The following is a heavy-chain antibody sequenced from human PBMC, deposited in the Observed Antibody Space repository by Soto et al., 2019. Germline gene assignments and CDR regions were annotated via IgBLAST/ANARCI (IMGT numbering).Heavy chain of an antibody. D-gene: IGHD3-22*01. CDR2: IWYDGSNK. CDR1: GFTFSSYG. J-gene: IGHJ4*02. V-gene: IGHV3-33*01. Sequence: PGGSLRLSCAASGFTFSSYGMHWVRQAPGKGLEWVAVIWYDGSNKYYADSVKGRFTISRDNSKNTLYLQMNSLRAEDTAVYYCARDTRYYDSSGYSLTDYWGQGTLVTVSS. CDR3: ARDTRYYDSSGYSLTDY.